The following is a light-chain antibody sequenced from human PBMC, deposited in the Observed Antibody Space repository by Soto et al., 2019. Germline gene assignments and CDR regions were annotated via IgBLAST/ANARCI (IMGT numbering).Light chain of an antibody. CDR3: QQSYIAPNT. J-gene: IGKJ2*01. V-gene: IGKV1-39*01. CDR2: AAS. CDR1: QSISNY. Sequence: DIQMTQSLSSLSASVGDRVTITCRASQSISNYLNWYQQKPGRAPKLLIYAASALQGGVPSRFSGSGSGTDFTLTISSLQPEDFATYYCQQSYIAPNTFGQGTKLEIK.